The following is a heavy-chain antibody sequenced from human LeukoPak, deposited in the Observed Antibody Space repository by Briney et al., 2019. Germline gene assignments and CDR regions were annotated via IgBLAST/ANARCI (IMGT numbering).Heavy chain of an antibody. J-gene: IGHJ4*02. Sequence: SETLSLTCAVSGGSISSGGYSWSWIRQPPGKGLEWIGYIYHSGSTYYNPSLKSRVTISVDRSKNQFSLKLSSVTAADTAVYYCARLTFGGVIDYWGQGTLVTVSS. CDR2: IYHSGST. D-gene: IGHD3-16*02. CDR3: ARLTFGGVIDY. V-gene: IGHV4-30-2*01. CDR1: GGSISSGGYS.